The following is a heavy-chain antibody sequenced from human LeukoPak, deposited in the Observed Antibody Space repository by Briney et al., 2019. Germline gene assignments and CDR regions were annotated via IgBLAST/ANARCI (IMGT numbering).Heavy chain of an antibody. Sequence: GGSLRLSCAASGFTFSSYSMNWVRQAPGKGLEWVSSISSSSSYIYYADSVKGRFTISRDNAKNSLYLQMNSLRAEDTAVYYCARDTGYDILTGYSGAFDIWGQGTMVTVSS. J-gene: IGHJ3*02. CDR2: ISSSSSYI. D-gene: IGHD3-9*01. CDR1: GFTFSSYS. CDR3: ARDTGYDILTGYSGAFDI. V-gene: IGHV3-21*01.